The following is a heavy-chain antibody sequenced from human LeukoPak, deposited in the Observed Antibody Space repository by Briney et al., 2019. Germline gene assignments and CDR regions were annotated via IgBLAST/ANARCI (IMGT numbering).Heavy chain of an antibody. CDR1: GFSFSRYW. Sequence: GGSLRLSCAASGFSFSRYWMTWVRQAPGKGLEWVAVIWYDGSNKYYADSVKGRFTISRDNSKNTLYLQMNSLRAEDTAVYYCARDGSSGWYWVDYWGQGTLVTVSS. D-gene: IGHD6-19*01. V-gene: IGHV3-33*07. CDR3: ARDGSSGWYWVDY. J-gene: IGHJ4*02. CDR2: IWYDGSNK.